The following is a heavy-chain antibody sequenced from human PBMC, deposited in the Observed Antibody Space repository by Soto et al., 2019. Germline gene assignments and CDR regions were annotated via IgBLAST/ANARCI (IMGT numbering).Heavy chain of an antibody. V-gene: IGHV1-18*01. CDR2: ISTYNGNT. D-gene: IGHD3-22*01. Sequence: ASVKVSCKVSGYTLTELSMHWVRQAPGQGLDWMGWISTYNGNTKYAERLQGRVTMTTDTTTSTAYMELRSLTSDDTAVYYCARGPTDYYDNSGNYFLDYWGQGTLVTVSS. CDR1: GYTLTELS. J-gene: IGHJ4*02. CDR3: ARGPTDYYDNSGNYFLDY.